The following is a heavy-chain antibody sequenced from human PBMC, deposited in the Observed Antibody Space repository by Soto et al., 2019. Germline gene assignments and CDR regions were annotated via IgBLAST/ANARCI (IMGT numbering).Heavy chain of an antibody. Sequence: GGSLRLSCAASGFTFSSYAMHWVRQAPGKGLEWVAVISYDGSNKYYADSVKGRFTISRDNSKNTLYLQMNSLRAEDTAVYCCAREGYCSSTSCYPDNWFDPWGQGTLVTVSS. CDR2: ISYDGSNK. CDR3: AREGYCSSTSCYPDNWFDP. D-gene: IGHD2-2*01. V-gene: IGHV3-30-3*01. J-gene: IGHJ5*02. CDR1: GFTFSSYA.